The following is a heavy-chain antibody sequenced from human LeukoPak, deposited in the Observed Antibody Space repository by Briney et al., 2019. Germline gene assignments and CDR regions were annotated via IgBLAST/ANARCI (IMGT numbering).Heavy chain of an antibody. CDR2: IKQDGSEK. CDR3: ARVEFGELSEYFQH. J-gene: IGHJ1*01. CDR1: GFTFSSYW. V-gene: IGHV3-7*01. Sequence: GGSLRLSCAASGFTFSSYWMSWVRQAPGKGLEWVANIKQDGSEKYYVDSVKGRFTISRVNAKNSLYLQMNSLRAEDTAVYYCARVEFGELSEYFQHWGQGTLVTVSS. D-gene: IGHD3-10*01.